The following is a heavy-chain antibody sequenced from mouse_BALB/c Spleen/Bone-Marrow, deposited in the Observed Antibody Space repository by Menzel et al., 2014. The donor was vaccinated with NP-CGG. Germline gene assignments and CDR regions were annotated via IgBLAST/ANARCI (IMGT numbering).Heavy chain of an antibody. V-gene: IGHV1S135*01. CDR2: IDPYSGGT. J-gene: IGHJ4*01. D-gene: IGHD3-1*01. Sequence: EVQLQQSGPELVKPGASVKVSCKASGYAFTGYNMYWVKQRHGTSLEWIGYIDPYSGGTNYNQKFKGKATLTVDKSSTTAYMHLNSLTSEDSAVYYCARKQTRAMDHWGQGTSVTVSP. CDR3: ARKQTRAMDH. CDR1: GYAFTGYN.